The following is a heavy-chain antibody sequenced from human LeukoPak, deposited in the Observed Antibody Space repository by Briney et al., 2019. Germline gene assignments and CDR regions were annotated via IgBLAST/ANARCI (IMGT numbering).Heavy chain of an antibody. J-gene: IGHJ4*02. D-gene: IGHD1-26*01. CDR1: RGSISSYY. CDR3: ARAKKWDHFDY. Sequence: SETLSLTCTVSRGSISSYYWSWIRQPPGKGLEWIGYIYYSGSTNYNPSLKSRVTISVDTSKNQFSLKLSSVTAADTAVYYCARAKKWDHFDYWGKGTLVTVSS. CDR2: IYYSGST. V-gene: IGHV4-59*01.